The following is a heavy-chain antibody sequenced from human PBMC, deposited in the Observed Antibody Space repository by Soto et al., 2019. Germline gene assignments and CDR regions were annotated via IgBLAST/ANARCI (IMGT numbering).Heavy chain of an antibody. CDR3: AKTGAVRGVINYYYYYMDV. V-gene: IGHV3-23*01. CDR1: GFTFSSYA. CDR2: ISGSGGST. D-gene: IGHD3-10*01. Sequence: GGSLRLSCAASGFTFSSYAMSWVRQAPGKGLEWVSAISGSGGSTYYADSVKGRFTISRDNSKNTLYLQMNSLRAEDTAVYYCAKTGAVRGVINYYYYYMDVWGKGTTVTVSS. J-gene: IGHJ6*03.